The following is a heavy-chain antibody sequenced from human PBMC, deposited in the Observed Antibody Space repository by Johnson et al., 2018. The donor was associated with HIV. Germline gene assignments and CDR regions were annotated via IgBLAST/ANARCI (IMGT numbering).Heavy chain of an antibody. V-gene: IGHV3-7*05. Sequence: VQLVESGGGLGKPGGSLRLSCAASGFTFSSYWMNWVRQAPGKGLEWLANIKQDGSEKYYVDSVKGRFTISRDNAKNSLYLQMNSLKSEDTAVYYCTTAVDGAPDAFDIWGQGTMVTVSS. CDR3: TTAVDGAPDAFDI. CDR1: GFTFSSYW. J-gene: IGHJ3*02. D-gene: IGHD4-17*01. CDR2: IKQDGSEK.